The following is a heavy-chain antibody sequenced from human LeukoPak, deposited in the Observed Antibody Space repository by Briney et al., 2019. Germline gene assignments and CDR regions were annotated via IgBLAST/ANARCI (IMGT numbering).Heavy chain of an antibody. Sequence: GGSLRLSCAASGFTFSSYAMSWVRRAPGKGLEWVSAISGSGGSTYYADSVKGRFTISRDNAKNSLYLQMNSLRAEDTAVYYCARAAANGYYFDYWGQGTLVTVSS. V-gene: IGHV3-23*01. D-gene: IGHD2-8*01. CDR1: GFTFSSYA. J-gene: IGHJ4*02. CDR2: ISGSGGST. CDR3: ARAAANGYYFDY.